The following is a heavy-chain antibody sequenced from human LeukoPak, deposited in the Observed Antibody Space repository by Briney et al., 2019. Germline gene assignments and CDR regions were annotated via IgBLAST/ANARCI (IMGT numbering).Heavy chain of an antibody. Sequence: SETLSLTCAVYGGSFSGYYWSWIRQPPGKGLEWIGEINHSGSTNYNPSLKSRVTISVDTSKNQFSLKLSSVTAADTAVYHCARAAREDIVATSGVDYWGQGTLVTVSS. J-gene: IGHJ4*02. D-gene: IGHD5-12*01. CDR2: INHSGST. V-gene: IGHV4-34*01. CDR1: GGSFSGYY. CDR3: ARAAREDIVATSGVDY.